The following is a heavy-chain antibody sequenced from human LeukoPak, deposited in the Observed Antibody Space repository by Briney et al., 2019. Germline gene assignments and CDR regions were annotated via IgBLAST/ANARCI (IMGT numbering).Heavy chain of an antibody. D-gene: IGHD6-19*01. V-gene: IGHV4-59*08. CDR2: IYYSGNT. CDR3: ANGYSSGWIWDV. J-gene: IGHJ6*02. Sequence: PSETLSLTCTVSGDSISSYYWTWIRQPPGKGLEWIGYIYYSGNTNYNPSLKSRVTISVDTSKNQFSLKLSSVTAADTAVYYCANGYSSGWIWDVWGQGTTVTVSS. CDR1: GDSISSYY.